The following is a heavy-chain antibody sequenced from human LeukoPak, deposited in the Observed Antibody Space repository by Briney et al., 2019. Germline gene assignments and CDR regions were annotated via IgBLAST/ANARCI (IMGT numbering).Heavy chain of an antibody. CDR3: AREGDTILDY. J-gene: IGHJ4*02. Sequence: GGSLRLSCAASGFTFSSYEMNWVRQAPGNGLEWVSYISSSGSTIYYADSVKVRFTMSRDNAKNSLYLQMNSMRAEDTAVYYCAREGDTILDYWGQGALVTVSS. V-gene: IGHV3-48*03. CDR2: ISSSGSTI. CDR1: GFTFSSYE. D-gene: IGHD3-3*01.